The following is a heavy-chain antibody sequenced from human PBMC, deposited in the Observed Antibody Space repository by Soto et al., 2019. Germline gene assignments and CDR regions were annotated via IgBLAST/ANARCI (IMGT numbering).Heavy chain of an antibody. CDR3: ASTPYPSIAARRGPYYYYYMDV. J-gene: IGHJ6*03. V-gene: IGHV4-31*03. D-gene: IGHD6-6*01. CDR1: GGSISSGGYY. Sequence: SETLSLTCTVSGGSISSGGYYWSWIRQHPGKGLEWIGYIYYSGSTYYNPSLKSRVTISVDTSKNQFSLKLSSVTAADTAVYYCASTPYPSIAARRGPYYYYYMDVWGKGTTVTVSS. CDR2: IYYSGST.